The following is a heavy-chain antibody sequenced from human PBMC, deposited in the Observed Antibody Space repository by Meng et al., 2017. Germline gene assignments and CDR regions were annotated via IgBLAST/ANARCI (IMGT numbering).Heavy chain of an antibody. CDR2: IYHSGST. D-gene: IGHD2-15*01. CDR3: ARWSIYCSGGSCYSFDY. Sequence: VRLQESGPGLVKPSGPLSPTCAVSDGSISSSNWWSWVRQPPGKGLEWIGEIYHSGSTNYNPSLKSRVTISVDKSKNQFSLKLSSVTAADTAVYYCARWSIYCSGGSCYSFDYWGQGTLVTVSS. J-gene: IGHJ4*02. V-gene: IGHV4-4*02. CDR1: DGSISSSNW.